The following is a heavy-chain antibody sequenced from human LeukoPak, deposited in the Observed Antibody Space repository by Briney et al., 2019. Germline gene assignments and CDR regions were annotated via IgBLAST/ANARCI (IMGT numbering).Heavy chain of an antibody. J-gene: IGHJ4*02. CDR2: IYPGDSDT. V-gene: IGHV5-51*01. CDR1: GYTFTTYW. CDR3: ARHTDYADNSDY. Sequence: PGESLKISCKASGYTFTTYWIGWVRQMPGKGLEWMGIIYPGDSDTRYSPSFQGQVTISADKSISTAYLQWSSLKASDTAMYYCARHTDYADNSDYWGQGTLVTVSS. D-gene: IGHD4-17*01.